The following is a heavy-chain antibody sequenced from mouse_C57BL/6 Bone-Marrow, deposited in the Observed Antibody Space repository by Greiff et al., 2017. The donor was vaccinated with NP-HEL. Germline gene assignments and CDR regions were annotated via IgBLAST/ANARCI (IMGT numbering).Heavy chain of an antibody. CDR2: INPYNGDT. CDR3: ARDYGSSYNWYFDV. Sequence: EVKLQQSGPVLVKPGASVKMSCKASGYTFTDYYMNWVKQSHGKSLEWIGVINPYNGDTSYNQKFKGKATLTVDKSSSTAYMELNSLTSEDSAVYYCARDYGSSYNWYFDVWGTGTTVTVSS. V-gene: IGHV1-19*01. D-gene: IGHD1-1*01. J-gene: IGHJ1*03. CDR1: GYTFTDYY.